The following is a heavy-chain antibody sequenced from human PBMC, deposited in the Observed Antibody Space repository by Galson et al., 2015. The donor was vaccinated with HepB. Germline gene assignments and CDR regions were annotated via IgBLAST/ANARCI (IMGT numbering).Heavy chain of an antibody. CDR2: IRGPANNYAT. CDR1: GFTFSGSA. CDR3: TRDLGFWANIGGD. J-gene: IGHJ4*02. V-gene: IGHV3-73*01. Sequence: SLRLSCAASGFTFSGSAMHWVRQTSGQGLKWIGLIRGPANNYATEYAASVKGRFTISRDDSKSTAYLQLNSLKTDDTAVYFCTRDLGFWANIGGDWGQGTLVTVSS. D-gene: IGHD3-3*01.